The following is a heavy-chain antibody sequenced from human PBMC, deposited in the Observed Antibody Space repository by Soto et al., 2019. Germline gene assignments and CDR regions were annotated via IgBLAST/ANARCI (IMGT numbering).Heavy chain of an antibody. V-gene: IGHV5-10-1*01. CDR1: GYSFTSYW. CDR2: IDPSDSYT. D-gene: IGHD3-10*01. Sequence: GSLKISCKGCGYSFTSYWISWVRQMPGKGLEWMGRIDPSDSYTNYSPSFQGHVTISADKSISTAYLQWSSLKASDTAMYYCARVPYYYGSGSYKPRYYYYGMDVWGQGTTVTDSS. J-gene: IGHJ6*02. CDR3: ARVPYYYGSGSYKPRYYYYGMDV.